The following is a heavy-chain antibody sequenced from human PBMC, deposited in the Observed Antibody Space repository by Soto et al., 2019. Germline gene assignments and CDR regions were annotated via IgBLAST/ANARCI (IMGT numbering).Heavy chain of an antibody. V-gene: IGHV3-66*01. CDR3: VKGEYYYDGSAYYPFDY. D-gene: IGHD3-22*01. CDR2: INGAGST. Sequence: PGGSLRLSCAASGFSVSVNLMNWVRQAPGKGLEWVSVINGAGSTDYADSVKGRFTISRDNSKNTAYLQMSSLRPEDTAVYYCVKGEYYYDGSAYYPFDYWGQGRMVTVSS. J-gene: IGHJ4*02. CDR1: GFSVSVNL.